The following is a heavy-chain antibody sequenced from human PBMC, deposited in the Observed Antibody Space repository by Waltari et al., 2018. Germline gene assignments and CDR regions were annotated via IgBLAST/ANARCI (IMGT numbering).Heavy chain of an antibody. V-gene: IGHV4-39*07. J-gene: IGHJ4*02. Sequence: QLQLQESGPGLVKPSETLSLTCTVSGGSISSSSYYWGWIRQPPGKGLEWIGSSYYSGSTYYNPSLKSRFTISVDTSKNQFSLKLSSVTAADTAVYYCARANEGSGYSSSWYYFDYWGQGTLVTVSS. D-gene: IGHD6-13*01. CDR1: GGSISSSSYY. CDR2: SYYSGST. CDR3: ARANEGSGYSSSWYYFDY.